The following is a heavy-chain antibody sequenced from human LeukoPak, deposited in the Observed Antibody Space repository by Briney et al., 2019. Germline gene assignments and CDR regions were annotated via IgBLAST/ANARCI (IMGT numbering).Heavy chain of an antibody. D-gene: IGHD1-26*01. CDR1: GFTFSDYY. J-gene: IGHJ4*02. Sequence: GGSLRLSCAASGFTFSDYYMSWIRQAPGKGLEWVSYISGGSSYTNYADSVKGRFTISRDNAKNSLYLQMNSLRAEDTAVYYCAREGAVGATTIKAADYWGQGTLVTVSS. CDR2: ISGGSSYT. V-gene: IGHV3-11*06. CDR3: AREGAVGATTIKAADY.